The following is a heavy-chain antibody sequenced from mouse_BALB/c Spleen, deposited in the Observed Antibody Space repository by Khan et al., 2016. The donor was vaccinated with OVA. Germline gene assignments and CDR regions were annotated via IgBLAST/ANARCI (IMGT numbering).Heavy chain of an antibody. V-gene: IGHV3-2*02. D-gene: IGHD1-1*01. Sequence: VQLKQSGPGLVKPSQSLSLTCTVTGYSITSDYAWDWIRQFPGNKLEWMGYISYSGSTSYNPSLKSRISISRDTSKNQFFLQLTSVTTEDTATYYCARKNYYGYAMDYGGQGTSVTVSS. CDR1: GYSITSDYA. CDR2: ISYSGST. CDR3: ARKNYYGYAMDY. J-gene: IGHJ4*01.